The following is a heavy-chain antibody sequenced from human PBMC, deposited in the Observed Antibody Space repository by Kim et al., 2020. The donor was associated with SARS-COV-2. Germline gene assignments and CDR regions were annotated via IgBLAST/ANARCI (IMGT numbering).Heavy chain of an antibody. J-gene: IGHJ6*02. CDR3: ARLRSDHYYYYYGMDV. V-gene: IGHV4-39*01. Sequence: PSLKSRVTISVDTSKNQFSLKLSSVTAADTAVYYCARLRSDHYYYYYGMDVWGQGTTVTVSS. D-gene: IGHD3-3*01.